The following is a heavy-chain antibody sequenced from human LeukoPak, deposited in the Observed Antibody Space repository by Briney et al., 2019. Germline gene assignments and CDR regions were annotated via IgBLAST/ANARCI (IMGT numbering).Heavy chain of an antibody. CDR2: INWNGGST. CDR3: ASDPGGSYGSDY. CDR1: GFTVSSSY. J-gene: IGHJ4*02. V-gene: IGHV3-20*04. Sequence: GSLRLSCAASGFTVSSSYMTWVRQAPGKGLEWVSGINWNGGSTGYADSVKGRFTISRDNAKNSLYLQMNSLRAEDTALYYCASDPGGSYGSDYWGQGTLVTVSS. D-gene: IGHD1-26*01.